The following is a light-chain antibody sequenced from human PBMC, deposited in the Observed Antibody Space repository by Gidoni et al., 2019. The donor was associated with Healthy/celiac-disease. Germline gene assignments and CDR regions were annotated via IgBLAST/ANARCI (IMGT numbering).Light chain of an antibody. CDR3: QQYYSTPLFT. CDR1: QSVLYSSNNKNY. CDR2: WAS. V-gene: IGKV4-1*01. J-gene: IGKJ3*01. Sequence: IVMTPSPDSLAVSLGERATINCKSSQSVLYSSNNKNYLAWYQQKPGQPPKLLIYWASTRESGVPDRFSGSGSGTDFTLTISSLQAEDVAVYYCQQYYSTPLFTFGPGTKVDIK.